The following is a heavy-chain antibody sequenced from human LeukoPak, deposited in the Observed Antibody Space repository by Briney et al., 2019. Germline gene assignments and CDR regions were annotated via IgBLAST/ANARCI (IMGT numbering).Heavy chain of an antibody. D-gene: IGHD3-22*01. CDR2: IYHSGST. J-gene: IGHJ4*02. CDR3: ARADSSGYCID. V-gene: IGHV4-39*07. CDR1: GASISSSNYY. Sequence: SETPSLTCSVSGASISSSNYYWAWIRQPPGKRLEWIGSIYHSGSTYYNPSLKSRVTISVDTSKNQFSLKLSSVTAADTAVYYCARADSSGYCIDWGQGTLVTVSS.